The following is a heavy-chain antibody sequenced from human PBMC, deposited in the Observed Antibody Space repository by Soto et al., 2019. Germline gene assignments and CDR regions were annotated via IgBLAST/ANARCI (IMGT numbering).Heavy chain of an antibody. Sequence: GGSLRLSCAASGFTFDDYAMHWVRQAPGKGLEWVSGISWNSGSIGYADSVKGRFTISRDNAKNSLYLQMNSLRAEDTALYYCAKEKRLSSSGYNYYCYYRDFWAKGTS. D-gene: IGHD6-25*01. CDR1: GFTFDDYA. CDR3: AKEKRLSSSGYNYYCYYRDF. V-gene: IGHV3-9*01. CDR2: ISWNSGSI. J-gene: IGHJ6*03.